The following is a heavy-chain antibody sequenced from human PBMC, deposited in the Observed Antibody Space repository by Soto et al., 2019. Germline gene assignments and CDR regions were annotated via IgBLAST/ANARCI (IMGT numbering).Heavy chain of an antibody. Sequence: SQTLSLTCAISGDSVSSNSAAWNWIRQSPSRGLEWLGRTYYRSKWYNDYAVSVKSRITINPDTSKNQLSLQLNSVTPEDTAVYYCARDRAAALYYYYGMDVWGQGTTVTVSS. CDR1: GDSVSSNSAA. CDR2: TYYRSKWYN. CDR3: ARDRAAALYYYYGMDV. J-gene: IGHJ6*02. V-gene: IGHV6-1*01. D-gene: IGHD6-13*01.